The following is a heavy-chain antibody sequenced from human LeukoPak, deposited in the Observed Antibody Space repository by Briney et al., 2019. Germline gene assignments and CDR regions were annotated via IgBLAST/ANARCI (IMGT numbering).Heavy chain of an antibody. CDR1: GYRFTSYW. Sequence: GESLKISCQGSGYRFTSYWIGWVRQLPGKGLEWMGFIYPGDSDTRYSPSFQGQVTISADKSMSTAYLQWSSLKASDTAMYYCASRVTGDDAFDIWGQGTMVTVSS. CDR2: IYPGDSDT. D-gene: IGHD2-21*02. CDR3: ASRVTGDDAFDI. V-gene: IGHV5-51*01. J-gene: IGHJ3*02.